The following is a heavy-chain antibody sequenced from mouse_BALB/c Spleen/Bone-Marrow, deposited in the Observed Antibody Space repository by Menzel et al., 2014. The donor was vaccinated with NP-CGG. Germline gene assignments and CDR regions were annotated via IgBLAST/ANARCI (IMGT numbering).Heavy chain of an antibody. CDR3: ARKGALITHYYAMDY. CDR2: ISSGSSTI. J-gene: IGHJ4*01. Sequence: EVQGVESGGGLVQPGGSRKLSCAASGFTFSSFGMHWVRQAPEKGLEWVAYISSGSSTIYYADTVKGRFTISRDNPKNTLFLQMTSIRSEDTAMYYCARKGALITHYYAMDYWGQGTSVTVSS. V-gene: IGHV5-17*02. D-gene: IGHD2-4*01. CDR1: GFTFSSFG.